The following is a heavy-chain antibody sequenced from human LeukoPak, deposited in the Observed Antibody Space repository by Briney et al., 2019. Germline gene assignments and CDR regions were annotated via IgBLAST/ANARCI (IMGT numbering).Heavy chain of an antibody. D-gene: IGHD3-10*01. Sequence: GGSLLLSCSASGFTLSSYRMNSAPQPPGKGLEGVPPINSSSSYINYAHSVKGRFTISRDNAKNSLYLEMNSLRAEDTAVYYCARAQWFGELLSTYMDVWGKGTTVTVSS. J-gene: IGHJ6*03. CDR1: GFTLSSYR. CDR2: INSSSSYI. CDR3: ARAQWFGELLSTYMDV. V-gene: IGHV3-21*01.